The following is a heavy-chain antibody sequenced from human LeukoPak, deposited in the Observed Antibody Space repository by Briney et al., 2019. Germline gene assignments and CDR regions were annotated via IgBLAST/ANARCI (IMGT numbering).Heavy chain of an antibody. D-gene: IGHD5-24*01. CDR1: GDSVSSNSAA. Sequence: SQTLSLTCAISGDSVSSNSAAWNWIRQSPSRGLEWLGRTYYRSKWYNDYAVSVKSRITINPDTSKNQFSLQLNSVTPEDTAVYYCARDRHRDRDGYNLYFDYWGQGTLVTVSS. V-gene: IGHV6-1*01. CDR2: TYYRSKWYN. J-gene: IGHJ4*02. CDR3: ARDRHRDRDGYNLYFDY.